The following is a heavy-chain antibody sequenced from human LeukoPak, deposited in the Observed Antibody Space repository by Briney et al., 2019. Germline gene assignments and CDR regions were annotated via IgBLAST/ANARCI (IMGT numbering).Heavy chain of an antibody. V-gene: IGHV1-18*01. CDR3: ARVGHPPKIQKEYYYYYYMDV. CDR2: ISAYNGNT. J-gene: IGHJ6*03. CDR1: GYTFTSYG. Sequence: GASVKVSCKASGYTFTSYGISWVRQAPGQGLEWMGWISAYNGNTNYAQKLQGRVTMTTDTSTSTAYMELRSLRSDDTAVYYCARVGHPPKIQKEYYYYYYMDVWGKGTTVTVSS. D-gene: IGHD1-1*01.